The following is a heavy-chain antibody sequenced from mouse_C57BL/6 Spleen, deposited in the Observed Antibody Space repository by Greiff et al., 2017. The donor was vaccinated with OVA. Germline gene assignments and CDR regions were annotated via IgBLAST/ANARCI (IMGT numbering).Heavy chain of an antibody. D-gene: IGHD2-3*01. Sequence: DVKLVESGPELVKPGASVKMSCKASGYTFTDYNMHWVKQSHGKSLEWIGYINPNNGGTSYNQKFKGKATLTVNKSSSTAYMELRSLTSEDSAVYYCATYDGHWYFDVWGTGTTVTVSS. CDR3: ATYDGHWYFDV. CDR1: GYTFTDYN. J-gene: IGHJ1*03. CDR2: INPNNGGT. V-gene: IGHV1-22*01.